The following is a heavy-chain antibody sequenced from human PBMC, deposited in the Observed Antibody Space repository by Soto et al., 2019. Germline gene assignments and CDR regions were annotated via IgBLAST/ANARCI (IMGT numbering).Heavy chain of an antibody. CDR1: GFTFSSYT. CDR3: AKAPVYDSSAYSFDY. CDR2: INSGGTT. J-gene: IGHJ4*02. Sequence: HPGGSLRLSCTASGFTFSSYTMSWVRQAPGKGLEWVSAINSGGTTSYADSVKGRFTVSRDNSKNTLYLQMNSLRAEDTAVYHCAKAPVYDSSAYSFDYWGLGNFGHRLR. V-gene: IGHV3-23*01. D-gene: IGHD3-22*01.